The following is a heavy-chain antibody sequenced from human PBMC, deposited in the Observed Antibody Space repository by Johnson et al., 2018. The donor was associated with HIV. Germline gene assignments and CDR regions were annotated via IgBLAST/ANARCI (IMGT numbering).Heavy chain of an antibody. CDR3: AKDWASGSYFWGRGAFDI. V-gene: IGHV3-66*01. Sequence: MLLVESGGGLVQPGGSLRLSCAVSGYSVTGYNMNWVRPAPVKGLEWVSVIYTGSDSPSYTDSVKDSATISRDSSKNGVYLQRNSLRAEDTAVYYCAKDWASGSYFWGRGAFDIWGQGTMVTVSS. D-gene: IGHD1-26*01. J-gene: IGHJ3*02. CDR1: GYSVTGYN. CDR2: IYTGSDSP.